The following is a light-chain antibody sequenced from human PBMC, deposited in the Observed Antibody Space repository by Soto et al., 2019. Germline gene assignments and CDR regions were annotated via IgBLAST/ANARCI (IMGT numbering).Light chain of an antibody. V-gene: IGKV3-15*01. J-gene: IGKJ4*01. CDR1: QGINRN. CDR3: QQYGSAELT. CDR2: GAS. Sequence: EIAMTQSPACLSVAQGERATLSCRASQGINRNLAWYQQKPGQAPRLLIYGASTRATGIPDRFSGSGSGTDFTLTISRLEPEDSAVYYCQQYGSAELTFGGGTKVDIK.